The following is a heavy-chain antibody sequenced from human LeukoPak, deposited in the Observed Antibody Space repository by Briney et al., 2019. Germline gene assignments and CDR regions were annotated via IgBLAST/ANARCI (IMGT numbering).Heavy chain of an antibody. CDR3: ARSYRGYCSGGSCHSGYLDY. J-gene: IGHJ4*02. Sequence: SETLSLTCAVSGGSISSSNWWSWVRQPPGKGLEWMGYVYYTGSTNYNPSLKSRITISVDTSKNQFSLKLTSVTAADTAIYYCARSYRGYCSGGSCHSGYLDYWGQGFLVSVSA. D-gene: IGHD2-15*01. CDR2: VYYTGST. V-gene: IGHV4-4*02. CDR1: GGSISSSNW.